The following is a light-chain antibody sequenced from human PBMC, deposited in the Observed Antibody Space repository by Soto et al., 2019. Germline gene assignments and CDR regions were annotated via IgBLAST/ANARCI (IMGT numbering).Light chain of an antibody. CDR2: DAS. CDR1: QSISRW. Sequence: DVQMTQSPSTLSASVGDRVTITCRASQSISRWLAGYQQKPGKAPKLLIYDASSLESGVPSRFSGSGSGTDFTLTISSLQPDDFATYYCQQYNSYLYTFGQGTKLEIK. CDR3: QQYNSYLYT. V-gene: IGKV1-5*01. J-gene: IGKJ2*01.